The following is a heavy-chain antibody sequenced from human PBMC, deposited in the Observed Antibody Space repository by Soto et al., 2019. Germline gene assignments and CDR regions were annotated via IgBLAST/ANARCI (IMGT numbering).Heavy chain of an antibody. Sequence: QVQLVQSGAEVKKPGSSVKVSCKASGGTFSSYAISWVRQAPGQGLEWMGGIIPIFGTANYAQKFLGRVTITADESTSTAYMELSSLRSEDTAVYYCARVGGYCSSTSCYPYYYYGMDVWGQGTTVTVSS. J-gene: IGHJ6*02. V-gene: IGHV1-69*01. CDR2: IIPIFGTA. CDR3: ARVGGYCSSTSCYPYYYYGMDV. CDR1: GGTFSSYA. D-gene: IGHD2-2*01.